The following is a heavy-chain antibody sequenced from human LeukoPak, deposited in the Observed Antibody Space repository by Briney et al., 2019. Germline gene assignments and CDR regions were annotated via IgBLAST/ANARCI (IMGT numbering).Heavy chain of an antibody. V-gene: IGHV4-59*01. Sequence: PSETLSLTCTVSGGSISSYYWSWIRQPPGKGLEWIGYIYYSGSTNYNPSLKSRVTISVDTSKSQFSLKLSSVTAADTAVYYCARVTVLRYFDPRGYFDLWGRGTLVTVPS. CDR2: IYYSGST. J-gene: IGHJ2*01. CDR1: GGSISSYY. CDR3: ARVTVLRYFDPRGYFDL. D-gene: IGHD3-9*01.